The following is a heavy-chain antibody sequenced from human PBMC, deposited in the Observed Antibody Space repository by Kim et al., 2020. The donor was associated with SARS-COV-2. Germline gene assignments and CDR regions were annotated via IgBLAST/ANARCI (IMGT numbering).Heavy chain of an antibody. CDR3: TRGTVSAWYDF. CDR2: ST. D-gene: IGHD2-2*01. J-gene: IGHJ5*01. Sequence: STYYVDSVKGRFTSSRDNSQDILYLQMNSLRAEYTARYFCTRGTVSAWYDFWGQGTLVTVSS. V-gene: IGHV3-23*05.